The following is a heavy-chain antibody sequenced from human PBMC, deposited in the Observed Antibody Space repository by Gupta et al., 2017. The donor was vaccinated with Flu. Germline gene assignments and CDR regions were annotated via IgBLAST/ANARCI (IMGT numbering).Heavy chain of an antibody. CDR1: YSFTVYY. J-gene: IGHJ3*02. CDR2: INPKNADT. Sequence: YSFTVYYIHWLRQAPGQGLEWMGWINPKNADTRYAQRFQGRVTMTRDTSISTTYMELDRLRSDDTAVYYCARGPNTAAFDIWGQGTMVTVSS. V-gene: IGHV1-2*02. CDR3: ARGPNTAAFDI.